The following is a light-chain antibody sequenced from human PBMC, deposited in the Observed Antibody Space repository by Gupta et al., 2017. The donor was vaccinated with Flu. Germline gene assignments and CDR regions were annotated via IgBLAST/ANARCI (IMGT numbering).Light chain of an antibody. CDR3: YSAADNNLRV. Sequence: PGQTARITCSGDVLAKKYARWFQQKPGQAPVLVIYKDSERPSGIPERFSGSSSGTTVTLTISGAQVEDEADYYCYSAADNNLRVFGGGTKLTVL. CDR1: VLAKKY. J-gene: IGLJ3*02. CDR2: KDS. V-gene: IGLV3-27*01.